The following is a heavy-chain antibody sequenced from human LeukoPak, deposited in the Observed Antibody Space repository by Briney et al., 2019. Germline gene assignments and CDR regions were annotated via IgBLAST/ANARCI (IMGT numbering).Heavy chain of an antibody. Sequence: GGSLRLSCAASGFTFSSYDMHWVRQATGKGLEWVSAIGTAGDTYYPGSVKGRFTISRENAKNSLYLQMNSLRAGDTAVYYCARGRYLYYDFTHGAFDIWSQGTMVTVSS. CDR1: GFTFSSYD. V-gene: IGHV3-13*01. CDR2: IGTAGDT. J-gene: IGHJ3*02. CDR3: ARGRYLYYDFTHGAFDI. D-gene: IGHD3-3*01.